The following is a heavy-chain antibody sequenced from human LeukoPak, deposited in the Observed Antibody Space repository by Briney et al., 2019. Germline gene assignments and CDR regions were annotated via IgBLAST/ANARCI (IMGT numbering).Heavy chain of an antibody. CDR2: ISAYNGNT. J-gene: IGHJ4*02. D-gene: IGHD5-18*01. Sequence: ASVKVSRKASGYTFTSYGISWVRQAPGQGLEWMGWISAYNGNTNYAQKLQGRVTMTSDTSTSTAYMELRSLRSDDTAVYYCARGSDTAMVDDYFDYWGQGTLVTVSS. CDR3: ARGSDTAMVDDYFDY. V-gene: IGHV1-18*01. CDR1: GYTFTSYG.